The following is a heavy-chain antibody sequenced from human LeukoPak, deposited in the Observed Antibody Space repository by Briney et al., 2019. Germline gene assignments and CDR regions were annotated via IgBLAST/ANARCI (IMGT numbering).Heavy chain of an antibody. Sequence: GGSLRLSCAASGFTFSSYGMSWVRQAPGKGLEWVSAISGSGGSTYYADSVKGGFTISRDNSKNTLYMQMISLRAEDTAVYYCAKDEPSAGVSPYPFDYWGQGTLVTVSS. CDR1: GFTFSSYG. J-gene: IGHJ4*02. D-gene: IGHD2-8*01. CDR2: ISGSGGST. V-gene: IGHV3-23*01. CDR3: AKDEPSAGVSPYPFDY.